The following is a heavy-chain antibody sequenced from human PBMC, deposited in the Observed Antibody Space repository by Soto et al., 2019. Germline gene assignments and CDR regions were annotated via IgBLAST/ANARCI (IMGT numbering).Heavy chain of an antibody. Sequence: EVQLLESGGGLVQPGGSLRLSCAASGFTFSSYAMSWVRQAPGKGLEWVSAISGSGGSTYYADSVKGRFTISRDNSKNTLYRQIISLRAEDTAVYYCAKGGLGGATGYYWGQGTLVTVSS. V-gene: IGHV3-23*01. D-gene: IGHD1-26*01. CDR3: AKGGLGGATGYY. CDR1: GFTFSSYA. J-gene: IGHJ4*02. CDR2: ISGSGGST.